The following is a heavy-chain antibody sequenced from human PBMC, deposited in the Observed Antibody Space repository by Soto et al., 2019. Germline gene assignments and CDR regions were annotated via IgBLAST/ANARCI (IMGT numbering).Heavy chain of an antibody. J-gene: IGHJ4*02. CDR3: AKDNRWDFGVVTYYFDY. CDR1: GFTFDDYA. V-gene: IGHV3-9*01. D-gene: IGHD3-3*01. Sequence: AGGSLRLSCAASGFTFDDYAMHWVRQAPGKGLEWVSGISWNSGSIGYADSVKGRFTISRDNAKNSPYLQMNSLRAEDTALYYCAKDNRWDFGVVTYYFDYWGQGTLVTVSS. CDR2: ISWNSGSI.